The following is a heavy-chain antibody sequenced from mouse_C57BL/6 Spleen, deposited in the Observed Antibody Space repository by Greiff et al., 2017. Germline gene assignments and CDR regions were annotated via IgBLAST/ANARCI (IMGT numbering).Heavy chain of an antibody. CDR2: IHPNSGST. J-gene: IGHJ4*01. Sequence: QVQLQQPGAELVKPGASVKLSCKASGYTFTSYWMNWVKQRPGQGLEWIGMIHPNSGSTNYNEKFKSKATLTVDKSSSTAYMQLSSLTSEDSAVYYCARSDALVFTMDYWGQGTSVTVSS. V-gene: IGHV1-64*01. CDR3: ARSDALVFTMDY. CDR1: GYTFTSYW. D-gene: IGHD6-1*01.